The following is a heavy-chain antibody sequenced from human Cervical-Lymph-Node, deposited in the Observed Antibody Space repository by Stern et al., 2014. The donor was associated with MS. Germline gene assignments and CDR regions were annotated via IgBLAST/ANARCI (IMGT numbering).Heavy chain of an antibody. CDR1: GYTFTGYY. V-gene: IGHV1-2*06. CDR2: INPNSGDT. Sequence: QVQLVQSGAEVKKPGPSVKVPCKASGYTFTGYYLHWVRQAPGQGLEWMGRINPNSGDTKYAQNFQDRVTMTRDTSISTAYMELSRLRSDDTAVYYCARSLNWNDVEDYHYGLDVWGQGTTVTVSS. D-gene: IGHD1-1*01. CDR3: ARSLNWNDVEDYHYGLDV. J-gene: IGHJ6*02.